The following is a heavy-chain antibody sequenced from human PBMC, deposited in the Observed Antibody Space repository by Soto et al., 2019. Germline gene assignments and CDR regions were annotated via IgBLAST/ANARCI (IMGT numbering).Heavy chain of an antibody. CDR3: ARNYYDSSDRDYLDY. D-gene: IGHD3-22*01. J-gene: IGHJ4*02. CDR2: INPISGGT. V-gene: IGHV1-2*02. Sequence: ASVKVSCKASGYTFNGYYIHWLRQSPGQGLEWMGWINPISGGTNYAQKFQGRVTMTRDTSIATVYMDLSRLKSDDTAVYYCARNYYDSSDRDYLDYWGQGTLVTVSS. CDR1: GYTFNGYY.